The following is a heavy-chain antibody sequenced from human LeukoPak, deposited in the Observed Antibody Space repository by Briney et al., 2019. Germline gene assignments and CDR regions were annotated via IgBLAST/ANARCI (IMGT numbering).Heavy chain of an antibody. Sequence: GGSLRLSRAASGFTFNTYWMYWVRQGSGKGLVWVSRISSDGSRTEYADSVEGRFTISRDNAKNTLYLQMDSLRAEDTAVYYCARGPSHSGSYFVYWGQGTLVTVSS. CDR3: ARGPSHSGSYFVY. CDR1: GFTFNTYW. CDR2: ISSDGSRT. D-gene: IGHD1-26*01. V-gene: IGHV3-74*03. J-gene: IGHJ4*02.